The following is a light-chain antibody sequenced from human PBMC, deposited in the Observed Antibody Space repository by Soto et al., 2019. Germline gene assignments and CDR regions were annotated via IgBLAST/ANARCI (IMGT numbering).Light chain of an antibody. V-gene: IGKV3-11*01. CDR2: DAS. Sequence: EIELTQSPATLSLSPGERATLACRASQSVSSYLAWYQQKPGQDPRLLIYDASNRATGIPARFSGSGSGTDFTLTISSLEPEDFAVYYCQQRSNWPSFGGGTKVEIK. CDR1: QSVSSY. J-gene: IGKJ4*01. CDR3: QQRSNWPS.